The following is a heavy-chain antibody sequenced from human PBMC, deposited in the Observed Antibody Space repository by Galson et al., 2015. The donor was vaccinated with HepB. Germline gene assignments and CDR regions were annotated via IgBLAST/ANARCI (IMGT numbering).Heavy chain of an antibody. D-gene: IGHD4-17*01. CDR3: ARVQYGDYGSGLGSFDL. Sequence: SVKVSCKASGYTFSTYGITWVRRAPGQGLEWMGWISTYNGNTKFAQKVQGRVTMTTDTSTSTAYMELTSLRSDDTAVYYCARVQYGDYGSGLGSFDLWCRGTLVTVSS. J-gene: IGHJ2*01. V-gene: IGHV1-18*01. CDR1: GYTFSTYG. CDR2: ISTYNGNT.